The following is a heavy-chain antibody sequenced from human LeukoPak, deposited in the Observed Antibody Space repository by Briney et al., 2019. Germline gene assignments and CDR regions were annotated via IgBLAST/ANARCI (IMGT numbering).Heavy chain of an antibody. V-gene: IGHV4-59*01. J-gene: IGHJ3*02. CDR2: IYYSGST. CDR3: ARAVVAAPDAFDI. D-gene: IGHD2-15*01. CDR1: GGSISSYY. Sequence: TSETLSLTCTVSGGSISSYYWSWIRQPPGKGLEWIGYIYYSGSTSYNPSLKSRVTISVDTSKNQFSLKLSSVTAADTAVYYCARAVVAAPDAFDIWGQGTMVTVSS.